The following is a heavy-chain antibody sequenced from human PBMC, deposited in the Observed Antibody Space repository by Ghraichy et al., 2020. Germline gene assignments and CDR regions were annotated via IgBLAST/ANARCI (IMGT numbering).Heavy chain of an antibody. Sequence: GGSLRLSCAVSGFTSTNYAMSWVRQAPGKGLEWVSSISGPGDSTYYADSVKGRFTVSKDKSKNTLYLQMNGLRAEDTAVYYCAIQWLLLGAFDYWGQGSLVIVSS. CDR3: AIQWLLLGAFDY. CDR1: GFTSTNYA. V-gene: IGHV3-23*01. D-gene: IGHD6-19*01. CDR2: ISGPGDST. J-gene: IGHJ4*02.